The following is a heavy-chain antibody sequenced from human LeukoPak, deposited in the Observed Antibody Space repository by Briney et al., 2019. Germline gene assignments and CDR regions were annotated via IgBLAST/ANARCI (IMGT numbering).Heavy chain of an antibody. CDR3: ARVRYGGWGWFDP. CDR1: GYTFTSYY. Sequence: ASVKVSCKASGYTFTSYYMHWVRQAPGQGLEWMGIINPTGGSTIYAQKFQGRVTMTRDTSTSTVYMELSSLRSEDTAAYYCARVRYGGWGWFDPWGQGTLVTVSS. V-gene: IGHV1-46*01. J-gene: IGHJ5*02. D-gene: IGHD4-23*01. CDR2: INPTGGST.